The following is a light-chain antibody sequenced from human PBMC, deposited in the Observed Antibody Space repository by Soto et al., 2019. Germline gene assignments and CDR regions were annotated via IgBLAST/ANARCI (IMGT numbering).Light chain of an antibody. CDR2: GAS. V-gene: IGKV3-15*01. CDR3: QQYNNWPPLT. Sequence: EIVMTQSPATLSASPGERATLSCRASQSVTSNLAWYQQKPGQAPRLLIHGASTSATGIPARFSGSGSGTEFTLTISSLQSEDFAVYYCQQYNNWPPLTFGGGTKVEIK. CDR1: QSVTSN. J-gene: IGKJ4*01.